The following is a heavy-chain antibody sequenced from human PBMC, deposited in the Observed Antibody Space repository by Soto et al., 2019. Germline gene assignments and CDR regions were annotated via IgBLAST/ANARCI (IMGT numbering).Heavy chain of an antibody. V-gene: IGHV3-30*18. J-gene: IGHJ3*02. Sequence: WSLRLSCAASGFTFRSYGMHWVRQAPAKGLEWVAVISYDGSNKYYADSVKGRFTISRDNSKNTLYLQMNSLRAEDTAVYYCAKGGVGSTSNGFAIWGQGTMVTV. D-gene: IGHD1-26*01. CDR2: ISYDGSNK. CDR3: AKGGVGSTSNGFAI. CDR1: GFTFRSYG.